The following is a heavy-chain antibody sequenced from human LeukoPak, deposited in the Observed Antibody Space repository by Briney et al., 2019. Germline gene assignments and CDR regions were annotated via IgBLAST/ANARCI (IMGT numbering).Heavy chain of an antibody. D-gene: IGHD6-19*01. J-gene: IGHJ4*02. CDR2: ISSSSSYI. CDR1: GFTFSSYS. CDR3: ARDRSGWGGEGY. Sequence: KSGGSLRLSCAASGFTFSSYSMNWVRQAPGKGLEWVSSISSSSSYIYYADSVKGRFTISRDNAKNSLYLQMNSLRAEDTAVYYCARDRSGWGGEGYWGQGTLVTVSS. V-gene: IGHV3-21*01.